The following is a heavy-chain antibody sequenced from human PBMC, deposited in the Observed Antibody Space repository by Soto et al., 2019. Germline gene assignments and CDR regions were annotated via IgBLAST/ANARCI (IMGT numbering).Heavy chain of an antibody. Sequence: GASVKVSCKTSGYSFTTYDISWVRQAPGQGLEWMGWTSSNNGKTKYAQKFQGRVTMTTDKSTNTVHMELRSLRSGDTAVYYCARTSVAQSEDYFDYWGQGTLVTVSS. V-gene: IGHV1-18*01. CDR1: GYSFTTYD. CDR2: TSSNNGKT. CDR3: ARTSVAQSEDYFDY. J-gene: IGHJ4*02. D-gene: IGHD5-12*01.